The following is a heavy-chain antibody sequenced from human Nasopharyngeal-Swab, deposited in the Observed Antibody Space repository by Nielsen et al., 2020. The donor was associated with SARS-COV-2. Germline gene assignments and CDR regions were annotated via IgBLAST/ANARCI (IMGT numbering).Heavy chain of an antibody. CDR1: GFPFSSFA. V-gene: IGHV3-30-3*01. Sequence: LSLTCPASGFPFSSFAMPWVRQPPGKGLEWLAVISYDGSNKYYADSVKGRFTISRDNSKNTLYLQMNSLRAEDTAVYYCARDCGGDCYYFDYWGQGTLVTVSS. CDR3: ARDCGGDCYYFDY. J-gene: IGHJ4*02. CDR2: ISYDGSNK. D-gene: IGHD2-21*02.